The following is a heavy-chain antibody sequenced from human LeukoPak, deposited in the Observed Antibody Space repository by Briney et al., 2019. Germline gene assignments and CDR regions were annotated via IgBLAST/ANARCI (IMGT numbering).Heavy chain of an antibody. D-gene: IGHD3-22*01. CDR2: ISSSSSYT. CDR3: ARISTGYYYFDY. CDR1: GFTFSDYC. J-gene: IGHJ4*02. V-gene: IGHV3-11*06. Sequence: GSLRLFCAASGFTFSDYCMSWIRLAPGNGLEWVSYISSSSSYTNYADSVKGRFTISRDNAKNSLSLQMNSLRAEDTAVYYCARISTGYYYFDYWGQGTLVTVSS.